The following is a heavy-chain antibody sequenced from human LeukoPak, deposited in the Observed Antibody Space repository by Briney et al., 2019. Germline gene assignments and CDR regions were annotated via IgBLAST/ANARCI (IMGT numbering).Heavy chain of an antibody. CDR2: INPNSGGT. CDR3: ARDSGYCSSTSCSHIFDY. Sequence: GASVKVSCKASGYTFTGYYMHWVRQAPGQGLEWMGWINPNSGGTNYAQKFQGRVTMTRDTSTSTAYMELSRLRSDDTAVYYCARDSGYCSSTSCSHIFDYWGQGTLVTVSS. CDR1: GYTFTGYY. V-gene: IGHV1-2*02. J-gene: IGHJ4*02. D-gene: IGHD2-2*01.